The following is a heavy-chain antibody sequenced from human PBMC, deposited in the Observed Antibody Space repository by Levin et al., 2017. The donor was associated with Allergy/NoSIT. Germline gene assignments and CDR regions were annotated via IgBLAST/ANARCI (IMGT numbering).Heavy chain of an antibody. CDR2: ISGSGGST. CDR3: AKEGVTIFGVVSVYFQH. J-gene: IGHJ1*01. D-gene: IGHD3-3*01. Sequence: GESLKISCAASGFTFSSYAMSWVRQAPGKGLEWVSAISGSGGSTYYADSVKGRFTISRDNSKNTLYLQMNSLRAEDTAVYYCAKEGVTIFGVVSVYFQHWGQGTLVTVSS. CDR1: GFTFSSYA. V-gene: IGHV3-23*01.